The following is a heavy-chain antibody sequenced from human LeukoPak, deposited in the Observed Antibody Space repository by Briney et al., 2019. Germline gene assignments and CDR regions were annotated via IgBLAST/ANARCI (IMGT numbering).Heavy chain of an antibody. Sequence: SVKVSCKASGGTFISYAISWVRQAPGQGLEWMGGIIPIFGTANYAQKFQGRVTITADESTSTAYMELSSLRSEDTAVYYCARDQTRYWSGYYYFDYWGQGTLVTVSS. D-gene: IGHD3-3*01. V-gene: IGHV1-69*13. CDR3: ARDQTRYWSGYYYFDY. CDR1: GGTFISYA. CDR2: IIPIFGTA. J-gene: IGHJ4*02.